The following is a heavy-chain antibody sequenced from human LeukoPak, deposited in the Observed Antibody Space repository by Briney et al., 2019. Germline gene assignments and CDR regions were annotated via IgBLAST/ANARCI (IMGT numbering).Heavy chain of an antibody. D-gene: IGHD2-15*01. J-gene: IGHJ4*02. CDR2: ISSNGGST. CDR1: GFTFSSYA. Sequence: GGSLRLSCAASGFTFSSYAMHWVRQAPGKGLEYVSAISSNGGSTYYANSVKGRFTISRDNSKNTLYLQMGSLRAEDMAVYYCARVHSYDYGDYWDQGTLVTVSS. CDR3: ARVHSYDYGDY. V-gene: IGHV3-64*01.